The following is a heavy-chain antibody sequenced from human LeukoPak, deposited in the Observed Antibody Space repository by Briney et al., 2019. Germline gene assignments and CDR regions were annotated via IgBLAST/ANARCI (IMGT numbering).Heavy chain of an antibody. CDR1: GGSTSSGGYY. CDR3: ASAVEYYDFWSGYLKYFQH. V-gene: IGHV4-31*03. Sequence: SETLSLTCTVSGGSTSSGGYYWSWIRQHPGKGLEWIGYIYYSGSTYDNPSLKRRVTISVDTSKNQCSLKLSSVTAADTAVYYCASAVEYYDFWSGYLKYFQHWGQGTLVTVSS. J-gene: IGHJ1*01. D-gene: IGHD3-3*01. CDR2: IYYSGST.